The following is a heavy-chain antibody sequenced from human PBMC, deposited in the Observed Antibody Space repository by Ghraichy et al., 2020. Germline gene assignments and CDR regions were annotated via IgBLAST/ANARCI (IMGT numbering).Heavy chain of an antibody. V-gene: IGHV4-59*01. D-gene: IGHD3-22*01. J-gene: IGHJ4*02. Sequence: SQTLSLTCTVSGGSISSYYWSWIRQPPGKGLEWIGYIYYSGSTNYNPSLKNRVTISEDTSQNQFSLKVNSVTAADTAVFYFARDYDSSGYYFDYWGQGTLDTVSS. CDR2: IYYSGST. CDR3: ARDYDSSGYYFDY. CDR1: GGSISSYY.